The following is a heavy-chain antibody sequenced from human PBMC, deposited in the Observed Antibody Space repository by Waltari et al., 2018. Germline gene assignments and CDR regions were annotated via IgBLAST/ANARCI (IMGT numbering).Heavy chain of an antibody. V-gene: IGHV4-39*07. J-gene: IGHJ4*02. Sequence: QLQLQESGPGLVKPSETLSLTCTVSGGSISSSSYYWGWIRQPPGKGLEWLGIIYYSGSRYYNPSLNSRVTISVDTAKTKFSLKLSWGTAADTAVYYCASSIAVAASDYWGQGTLVTVSS. CDR2: IYYSGSR. D-gene: IGHD6-19*01. CDR3: ASSIAVAASDY. CDR1: GGSISSSSYY.